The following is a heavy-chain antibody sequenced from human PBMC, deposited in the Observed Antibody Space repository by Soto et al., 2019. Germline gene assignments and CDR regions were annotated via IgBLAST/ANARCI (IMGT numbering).Heavy chain of an antibody. Sequence: GASVKVSCKASGYTFASYTIRWVRQAPGQRLEWMGRSNAGNGNTKYSQEFQGRVTITSDTSASTSYMELSSLRSDDMAVYYCAREAAAGNFDYWGQGTLVTVSS. D-gene: IGHD6-13*01. CDR2: SNAGNGNT. J-gene: IGHJ4*02. V-gene: IGHV1-3*02. CDR1: GYTFASYT. CDR3: AREAAAGNFDY.